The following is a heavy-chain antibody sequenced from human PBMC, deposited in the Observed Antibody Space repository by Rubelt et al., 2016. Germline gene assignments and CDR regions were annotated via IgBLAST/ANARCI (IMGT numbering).Heavy chain of an antibody. CDR3: AKVPIRTVTSTFDY. J-gene: IGHJ4*02. Sequence: EVQLVESGGGLVQPGGSLRLSCAASGFTVSSNYMSWDRQAPGKGLEWVSAISGSGGSTDYAGSVKGRFTISRDNSKNTLYLQMNSLRAEDTAVYYCAKVPIRTVTSTFDYWGQGTLVTVSS. D-gene: IGHD4-17*01. CDR2: ISGSGGST. CDR1: GFTVSSNY. V-gene: IGHV3-23*04.